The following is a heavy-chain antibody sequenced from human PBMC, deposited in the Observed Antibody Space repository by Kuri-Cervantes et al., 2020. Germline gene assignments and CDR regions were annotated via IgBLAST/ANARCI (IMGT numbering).Heavy chain of an antibody. CDR2: IYHSGST. CDR1: GYSISSGYY. Sequence: SETLSLTCTVSGYSISSGYYWGWIRQPPGKGLEWIGSIYHSGSTYYNPSLKSRVTISVDTSKNQFSLKLSSVTVADTAVYYCARTDPNYYGSGSLAFDIWGQGTMVTVSS. D-gene: IGHD3-10*01. CDR3: ARTDPNYYGSGSLAFDI. J-gene: IGHJ3*02. V-gene: IGHV4-38-2*02.